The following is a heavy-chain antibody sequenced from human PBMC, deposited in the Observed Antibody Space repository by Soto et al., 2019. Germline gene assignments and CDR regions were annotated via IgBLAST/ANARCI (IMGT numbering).Heavy chain of an antibody. CDR1: GYPVTAYY. Sequence: QLHLVQSGAVVKKPGASVTVSCSASGYPVTAYYMHWVRQAPGRGLEWMGGINPATGAAKYTQTFEGRVTMTRDTSTSPVFMELGGLTSEDAAVFYCARGGGVGVAGSAAFDMWGQGTVVTVSS. D-gene: IGHD3-3*01. J-gene: IGHJ3*02. CDR3: ARGGGVGVAGSAAFDM. CDR2: INPATGAA. V-gene: IGHV1-2*02.